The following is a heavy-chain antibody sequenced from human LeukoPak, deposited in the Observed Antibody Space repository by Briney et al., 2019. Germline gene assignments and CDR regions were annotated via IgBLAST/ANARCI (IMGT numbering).Heavy chain of an antibody. CDR1: GFAFSSYA. Sequence: GGSLRLSCAASGFAFSSYAMSWVRQPPGQGLEWVSVISRRDDYTYYADSVKGRFTISRDNSKNTLYLQMNTLRAEDTAVYYCANDYRSGSFHDFWGQGTLVTVSS. V-gene: IGHV3-23*01. D-gene: IGHD3-10*01. CDR3: ANDYRSGSFHDF. J-gene: IGHJ4*02. CDR2: ISRRDDYT.